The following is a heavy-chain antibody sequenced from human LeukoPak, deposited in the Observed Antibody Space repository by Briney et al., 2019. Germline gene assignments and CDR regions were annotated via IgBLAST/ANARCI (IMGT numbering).Heavy chain of an antibody. CDR3: ANLQGDSSSYHLDED. D-gene: IGHD6-13*01. J-gene: IGHJ4*02. V-gene: IGHV1-69*06. Sequence: ASVKVSFKASGGTFSSYAISWVRQAPGQGLEWMGGIIPIFGTANYAQKFQGRVTITADKSTSTAYMELSSLRSEDTAVYYCANLQGDSSSYHLDEDWGQGTLVTVSS. CDR2: IIPIFGTA. CDR1: GGTFSSYA.